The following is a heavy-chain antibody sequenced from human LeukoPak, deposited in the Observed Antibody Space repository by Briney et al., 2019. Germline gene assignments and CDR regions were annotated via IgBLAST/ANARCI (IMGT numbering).Heavy chain of an antibody. CDR3: ARVLERAGWRWDFLSPNQGYYMDV. Sequence: GGSLRLSCAASGFTFSSYAMHWVRQAPGKGLEWVAVISYDGSNKYYADSVKGRFTISRDNSKNTLYLQMNSLRSDDTAVYYCARVLERAGWRWDFLSPNQGYYMDVWGKGTTVTVSS. V-gene: IGHV3-30*04. CDR2: ISYDGSNK. CDR1: GFTFSSYA. D-gene: IGHD3-3*01. J-gene: IGHJ6*03.